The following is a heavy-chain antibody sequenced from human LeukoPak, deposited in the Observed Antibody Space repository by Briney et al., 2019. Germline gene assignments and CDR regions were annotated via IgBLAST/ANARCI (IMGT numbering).Heavy chain of an antibody. D-gene: IGHD5-24*01. V-gene: IGHV3-7*01. Sequence: PGGSLRLSCAVSGLIFRSYWMSWVRQAPGKGLDWVANINQDGSEKYFVDSVKGRFTISRDNAKNSLHLQMNTLRAEDTAVYYCARERDGRFFDYWGQGSLVTVSS. J-gene: IGHJ4*02. CDR3: ARERDGRFFDY. CDR1: GLIFRSYW. CDR2: INQDGSEK.